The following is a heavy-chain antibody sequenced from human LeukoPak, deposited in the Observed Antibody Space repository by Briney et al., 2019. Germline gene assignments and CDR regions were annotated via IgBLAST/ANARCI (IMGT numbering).Heavy chain of an antibody. CDR3: ARGPPQLSVYSGYDPWDY. Sequence: GESLKISCKGSGYTFFTYWIGWVRQMPGKGLEWMGIIYPGDSDTRYSPSFQGQVTISADKSISTAYLQWSSLKASDTAMYYCARGPPQLSVYSGYDPWDYWGQGTLVTVSS. J-gene: IGHJ4*02. V-gene: IGHV5-51*01. CDR2: IYPGDSDT. D-gene: IGHD5-12*01. CDR1: GYTFFTYW.